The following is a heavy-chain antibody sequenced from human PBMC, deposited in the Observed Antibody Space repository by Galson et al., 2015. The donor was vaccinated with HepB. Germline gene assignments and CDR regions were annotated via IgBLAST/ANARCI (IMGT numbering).Heavy chain of an antibody. D-gene: IGHD3-22*01. CDR3: ARDDFGYYDSSGYYRGDY. Sequence: AVKVSCKASGYTFTSYGISCGRQAPGQGLEWLGWISDKNGNTKSAQRVQDRVRMTTDTYTSTTYMELRSLRSDDTAVHYCARDDFGYYDSSGYYRGDYWGLGTLVTVSS. V-gene: IGHV1-18*01. J-gene: IGHJ4*02. CDR1: GYTFTSYG. CDR2: ISDKNGNT.